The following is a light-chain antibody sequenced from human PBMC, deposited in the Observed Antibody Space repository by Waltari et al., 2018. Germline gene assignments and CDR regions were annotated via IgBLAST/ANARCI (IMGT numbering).Light chain of an antibody. J-gene: IGKJ1*01. CDR2: GAS. CDR3: QHYVRLPAT. CDR1: QSVSRA. Sequence: EIVLTQSPGSLSSSPGERVTLSCRASQSVSRALAWYPQQPGQAPRLLIFGASNRATGIPDRFSGSGSETDFSLTISRLEPEDFAVYYCQHYVRLPATFGRGTKVEIK. V-gene: IGKV3-20*01.